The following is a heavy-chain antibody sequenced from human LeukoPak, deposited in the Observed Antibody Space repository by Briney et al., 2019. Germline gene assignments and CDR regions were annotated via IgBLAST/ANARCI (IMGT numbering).Heavy chain of an antibody. J-gene: IGHJ6*03. CDR1: GGTFSSYA. CDR2: IIPIFGTA. CDR3: ARVSYDFWSGYYYYYMDV. Sequence: SVKVSCKASGGTFSSYAISWVRQAPGQGLEWMGGIIPIFGTANYAQKFQGRVTITTDESTSTAYMELSSLRSEDTAVYYCARVSYDFWSGYYYYYMDVWGKGTTVTVSS. V-gene: IGHV1-69*05. D-gene: IGHD3-3*01.